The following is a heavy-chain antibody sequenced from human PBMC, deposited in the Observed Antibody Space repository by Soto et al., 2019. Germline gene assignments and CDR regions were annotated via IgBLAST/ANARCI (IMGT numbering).Heavy chain of an antibody. CDR3: ARGGGNSDWYSAFDI. Sequence: EVQLVESGGGLVQPGGSLRLSCAATGFTFSTYWVHWVRQAPGKGLVWVSGINSDGSTTNYADAVKGRFTIYRHNANNTQYLQMNMLRAEDTAVYYCARGGGNSDWYSAFDIWGQGTMVTVSS. D-gene: IGHD6-19*01. J-gene: IGHJ3*02. CDR1: GFTFSTYW. V-gene: IGHV3-74*01. CDR2: INSDGSTT.